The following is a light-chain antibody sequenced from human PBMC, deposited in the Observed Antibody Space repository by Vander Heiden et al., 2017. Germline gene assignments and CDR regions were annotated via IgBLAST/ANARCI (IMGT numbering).Light chain of an antibody. CDR1: NIGSQS. J-gene: IGLJ3*02. CDR3: QVWDSSSDHSWV. CDR2: GDS. Sequence: SYVPTHPPSGSVAPGQTARITCRGNNIGSQSVHWYQQKPGQAPVLVVYGDSDRPSGIPERVSGSNSGNTATLTISRVEAGDEADYYCQVWDSSSDHSWVFGGGTKLTVL. V-gene: IGLV3-21*02.